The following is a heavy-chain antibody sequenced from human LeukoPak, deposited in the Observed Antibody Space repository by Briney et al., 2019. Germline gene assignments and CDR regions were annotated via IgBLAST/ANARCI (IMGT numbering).Heavy chain of an antibody. CDR2: ISSYNGNT. CDR3: ARDAYRYSDILTSAPGPDAFDI. Sequence: GASVRVFCNASGYTFTIYGISGVRQAPAQGREWRGGISSYNGNTNYSQKLQGRVTMTTDTYTSTAYMERRSLRSGDKAVYYCARDAYRYSDILTSAPGPDAFDIWGQGTMVTVSS. V-gene: IGHV1-18*04. CDR1: GYTFTIYG. J-gene: IGHJ3*02. D-gene: IGHD3-9*01.